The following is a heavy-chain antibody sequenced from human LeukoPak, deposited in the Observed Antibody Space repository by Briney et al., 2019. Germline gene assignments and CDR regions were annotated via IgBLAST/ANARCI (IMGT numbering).Heavy chain of an antibody. CDR2: ISSSSDYI. CDR1: GFTFNNYI. J-gene: IGHJ6*04. Sequence: GGSLRLSCAASGFTFNNYIMNWVRQAPGKGLEWVSSISSSSDYIYYADSVKGRLTISRDNAKNSLYLQMNSLRAEDTAVYYCAELGITMIGGVWGKGTTVTISS. V-gene: IGHV3-21*01. D-gene: IGHD3-10*02. CDR3: AELGITMIGGV.